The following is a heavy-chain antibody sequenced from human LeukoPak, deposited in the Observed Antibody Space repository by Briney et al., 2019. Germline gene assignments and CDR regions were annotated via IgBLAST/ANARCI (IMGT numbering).Heavy chain of an antibody. CDR3: AGRVEDWGLSWFDP. CDR1: GHSFRSGSDY. J-gene: IGHJ5*02. V-gene: IGHV4-61*01. D-gene: IGHD3/OR15-3a*01. Sequence: SETLSLTCTVCGHSFRSGSDYWRWIRQPPGKGLEWIGYIYYSGSAKYNPSLKSRVTISVDTSKNQFSLKLTSVTAADTAVYYCAGRVEDWGLSWFDPWGQGTLVTVSS. CDR2: IYYSGSA.